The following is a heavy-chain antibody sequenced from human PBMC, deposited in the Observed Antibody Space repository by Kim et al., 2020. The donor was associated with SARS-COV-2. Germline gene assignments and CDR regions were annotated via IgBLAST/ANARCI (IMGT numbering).Heavy chain of an antibody. Sequence: GGSLRLSCAASGFTFSSYAMNWVRQAPGQGLEWVSGISGSGITYYADSVKGRFTISRDNSKNTLYLQMNSLRAEDTAVYYCAKRGDFTVVRGVYYFDYWGLGTLVTVSS. CDR3: AKRGDFTVVRGVYYFDY. J-gene: IGHJ4*02. CDR1: GFTFSSYA. D-gene: IGHD3-10*01. CDR2: ISGSGIT. V-gene: IGHV3-23*01.